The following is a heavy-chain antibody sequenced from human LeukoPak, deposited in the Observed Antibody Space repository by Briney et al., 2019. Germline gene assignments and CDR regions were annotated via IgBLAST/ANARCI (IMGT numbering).Heavy chain of an antibody. V-gene: IGHV4-38-2*02. Sequence: SETLSLTCTVSGYSISSGYYWGWIRQPPGKGLEWIGSIYHSGSTYYNPSLKSRVTISVDTSKNQFSLKLGSVTAADTAVFYCARDPSADYDILTNWFDPWGQGTLVTVSS. CDR3: ARDPSADYDILTNWFDP. CDR1: GYSISSGYY. D-gene: IGHD3-9*01. CDR2: IYHSGST. J-gene: IGHJ5*02.